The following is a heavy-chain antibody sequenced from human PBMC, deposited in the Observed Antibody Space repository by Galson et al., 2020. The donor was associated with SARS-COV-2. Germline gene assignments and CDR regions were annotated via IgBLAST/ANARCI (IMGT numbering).Heavy chain of an antibody. D-gene: IGHD1-26*01. V-gene: IGHV5-10-1*01. CDR1: GYSFTSYW. J-gene: IGHJ4*02. CDR3: ARLMTFNGAVDY. CDR2: IDPSDSYT. Sequence: HGESLKISCTGSGYSFTSYWISWVRQIPVKGLEWMGRIDPSDSYTNYSPSFQGHVTISADKSISTAYLQWSSLKASDTAMYYCARLMTFNGAVDYWGQGTLVTVSS.